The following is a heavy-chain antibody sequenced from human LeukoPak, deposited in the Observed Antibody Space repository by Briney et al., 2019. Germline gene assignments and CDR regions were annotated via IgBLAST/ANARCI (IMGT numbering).Heavy chain of an antibody. CDR3: ARVNGLRSTNWFDY. J-gene: IGHJ4*02. CDR2: FYYSGST. Sequence: SETLSLTCTVSGGSINSSSSYWGWIRQPPGKGLQWIGSFYYSGSTFYNPSLKSRVTISVDTSKNQFSLKLCSVTAADTAVYYCARVNGLRSTNWFDYWGQGTLVTVSS. V-gene: IGHV4-39*07. CDR1: GGSINSSSSY. D-gene: IGHD5-12*01.